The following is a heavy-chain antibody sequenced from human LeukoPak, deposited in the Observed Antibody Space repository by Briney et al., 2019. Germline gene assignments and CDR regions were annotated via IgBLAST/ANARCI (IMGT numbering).Heavy chain of an antibody. D-gene: IGHD3-10*01. Sequence: GESLKISCKGSGYSFTSYWIGWVRQMPGKGLEWMGIIYPGDSDTRYSPSFQGQVTISADKSISTAYLQWSSLKASDTAMYYCARRRSGSYYNPLYYFDYWGQGTLVTVSS. CDR1: GYSFTSYW. V-gene: IGHV5-51*01. J-gene: IGHJ4*02. CDR2: IYPGDSDT. CDR3: ARRRSGSYYNPLYYFDY.